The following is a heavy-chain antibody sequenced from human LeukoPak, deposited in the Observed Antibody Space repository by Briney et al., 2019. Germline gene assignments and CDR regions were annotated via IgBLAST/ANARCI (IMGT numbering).Heavy chain of an antibody. D-gene: IGHD4-11*01. CDR3: ARDPPAVKIGTYG. Sequence: PGGSLRLSCAASGVTVGNNYMIWVRQAPGKGLEWVSRIYSGGDTSYTDSVKGRFTISRHGSKNTLFLQMNSLKAEDTAVYYCARDPPAVKIGTYGWGQGTLVIVSS. CDR2: IYSGGDT. V-gene: IGHV3-66*01. CDR1: GVTVGNNY. J-gene: IGHJ4*02.